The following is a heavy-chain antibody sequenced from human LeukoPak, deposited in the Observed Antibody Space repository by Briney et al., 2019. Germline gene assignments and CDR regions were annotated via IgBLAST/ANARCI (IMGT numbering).Heavy chain of an antibody. J-gene: IGHJ4*02. V-gene: IGHV4-61*02. CDR3: AREQRDIGISDYFDY. Sequence: SQTLSLTCTVSDDSISSSSYYWSWIRQPAGKGLEWIGRVYNSGGTKYNPSLKSRVTLSVDTSKNQFSLKLSSVTAADTAVYYCAREQRDIGISDYFDYWGQGTLVTVSS. D-gene: IGHD2-15*01. CDR1: DDSISSSSYY. CDR2: VYNSGGT.